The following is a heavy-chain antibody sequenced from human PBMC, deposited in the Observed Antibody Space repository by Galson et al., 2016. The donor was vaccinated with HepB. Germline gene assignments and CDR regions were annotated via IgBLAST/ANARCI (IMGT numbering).Heavy chain of an antibody. V-gene: IGHV1-18*01. Sequence: SVKVSCKASGYSFITYGVTWVRQAPGQGLEWMGWISGDSTNKNYAQKLQGRVTLTTDTSTSTAYMELRSLTSDDTAVYYCASAGAEVTMFSDYWGQGTRVIVSS. CDR2: ISGDSTNK. J-gene: IGHJ4*02. D-gene: IGHD3-10*02. CDR1: GYSFITYG. CDR3: ASAGAEVTMFSDY.